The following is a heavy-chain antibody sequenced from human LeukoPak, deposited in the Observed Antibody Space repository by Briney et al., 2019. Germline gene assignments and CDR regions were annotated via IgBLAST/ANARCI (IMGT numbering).Heavy chain of an antibody. J-gene: IGHJ4*02. CDR3: ASIHRGNRYYFDY. D-gene: IGHD3-10*01. CDR1: GYTFTSYD. CDR2: MNPNSGNT. Sequence: ASVKVSCKASGYTFTSYDINWVRQATGQGLEWMGWMNPNSGNTGYAQKFQGRVTMTRNTSISTAYMELSSLRSEDTAVYYCASIHRGNRYYFDYWGQGTLVTVSS. V-gene: IGHV1-8*01.